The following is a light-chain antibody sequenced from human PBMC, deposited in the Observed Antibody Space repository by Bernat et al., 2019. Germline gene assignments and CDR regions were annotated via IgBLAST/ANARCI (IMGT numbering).Light chain of an antibody. CDR3: AAWDDSLNGTV. J-gene: IGLJ2*01. CDR2: NNN. CDR1: SSNIGINT. Sequence: QSVLTQPPSASGTPGQRVPISCSGSSSNIGINTVNWYQQLPGTAPKLLIYNNNQRPSGVPDRFSGSKSGASASLAISGLHSEDEADYYCAAWDDSLNGTVFGGGTKLTVL. V-gene: IGLV1-44*01.